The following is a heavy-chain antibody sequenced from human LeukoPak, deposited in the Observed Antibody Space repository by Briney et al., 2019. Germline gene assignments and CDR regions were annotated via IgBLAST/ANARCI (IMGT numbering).Heavy chain of an antibody. V-gene: IGHV3-21*01. Sequence: PGGSLRLSCAASGFTFSNAWMSWVRQAPGKGLEWVSSISGSSSYIYYTDSLKGRFTISRDNAKNSLYLQMNSLRAEDTAVYYCARGSSNVAARNNWFGSWGQGTLVTVSS. CDR3: ARGSSNVAARNNWFGS. J-gene: IGHJ5*01. D-gene: IGHD6-6*01. CDR1: GFTFSNAW. CDR2: ISGSSSYI.